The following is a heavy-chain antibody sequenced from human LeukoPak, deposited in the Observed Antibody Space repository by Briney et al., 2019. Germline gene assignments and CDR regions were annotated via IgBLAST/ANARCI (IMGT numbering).Heavy chain of an antibody. CDR2: IYPGDSDT. D-gene: IGHD5-24*01. CDR3: ARRRDGYNYHYGMDV. V-gene: IGHV5-51*01. CDR1: GCSFTSYW. J-gene: IGHJ6*02. Sequence: GESLKISCKGSGCSFTSYWIGWVRQMPGKGLEWMGIIYPGDSDTRYSPPFQGQVTISADKSISTAYLQWSSLKASDTAMYYCARRRDGYNYHYGMDVWGQGTTVTVSS.